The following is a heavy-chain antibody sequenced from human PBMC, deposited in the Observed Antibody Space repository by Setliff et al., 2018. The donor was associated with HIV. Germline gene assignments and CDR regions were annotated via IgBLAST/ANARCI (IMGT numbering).Heavy chain of an antibody. V-gene: IGHV1-46*04. J-gene: IGHJ4*02. CDR2: INPSGGGA. CDR3: ARDLGPNRVIASRPPLPNFDY. CDR1: GYTFSDYY. Sequence: ASVKVSCKASGYTFSDYYMHWVRLAPGLGLEWMGIINPSGGGASYAQKLQGRVTMTRDTSTNTVYMELSSLTFEDTAVYFCARDLGPNRVIASRPPLPNFDYWGQGTLVNVSS. D-gene: IGHD6-6*01.